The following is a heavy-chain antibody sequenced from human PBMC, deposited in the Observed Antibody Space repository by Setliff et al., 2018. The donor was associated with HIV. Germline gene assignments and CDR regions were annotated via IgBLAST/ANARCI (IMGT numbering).Heavy chain of an antibody. V-gene: IGHV1-69*05. Sequence: ASVKVSCKASGGTFSNYGMGWVRQAPGQGLEWMGGIIPISGTANYAQKLQGRVTMTTDTSTSTAYMELRSLRSDDTAVYYCARDWDTAMVELDYWGQGTLVTVSS. D-gene: IGHD5-18*01. CDR2: IIPISGTA. CDR1: GGTFSNYG. J-gene: IGHJ4*02. CDR3: ARDWDTAMVELDY.